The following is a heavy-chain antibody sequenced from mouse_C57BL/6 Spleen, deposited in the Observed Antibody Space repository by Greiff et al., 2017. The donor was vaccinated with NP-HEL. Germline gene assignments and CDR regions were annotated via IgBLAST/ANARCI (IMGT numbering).Heavy chain of an antibody. J-gene: IGHJ4*01. CDR1: GFTFSSYG. Sequence: EVQLVESGGDLVKPGGSLKLSCAASGFTFSSYGMSWVRQTPDKRLEWVATISSGGSYTYYPDSVKGRFTISRDNAKNTLYLQMSSLKSEDTAMYYCARQGHYNAMDYWGQGTSVTVSS. CDR3: ARQGHYNAMDY. V-gene: IGHV5-6*01. CDR2: ISSGGSYT. D-gene: IGHD2-12*01.